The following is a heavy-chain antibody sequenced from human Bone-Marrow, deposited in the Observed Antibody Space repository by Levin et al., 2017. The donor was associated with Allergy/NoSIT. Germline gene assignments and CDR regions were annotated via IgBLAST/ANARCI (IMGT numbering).Heavy chain of an antibody. Sequence: SGPTLVKPTQTLTLTCTFSGFSLSTSGVGVGWIRQPPGKALEWLALIYWDDDKRYSPSLKSRLTITKDTSKNQVVLTMTNMDPVDTATYYCAHKGSDLAIFGVGNFDYWGQGTLVTVSS. D-gene: IGHD3-3*01. CDR2: IYWDDDK. CDR1: GFSLSTSGVG. J-gene: IGHJ4*02. V-gene: IGHV2-5*02. CDR3: AHKGSDLAIFGVGNFDY.